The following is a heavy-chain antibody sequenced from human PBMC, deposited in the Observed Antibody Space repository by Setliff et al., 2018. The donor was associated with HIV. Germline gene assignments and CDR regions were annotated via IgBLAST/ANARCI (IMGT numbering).Heavy chain of an antibody. CDR3: ARDRELNWFDP. Sequence: GGSLRLSCAASGFTSSSYSMNWVRQAPGKGLEWVAVISYDGSNKYYADSVKGRFTISRDNSKNTLYLQMNSLRAEDTAVYYCARDRELNWFDPWGQGTLVTVSS. CDR2: ISYDGSNK. D-gene: IGHD3-10*01. J-gene: IGHJ5*02. V-gene: IGHV3-30*03. CDR1: GFTSSSYS.